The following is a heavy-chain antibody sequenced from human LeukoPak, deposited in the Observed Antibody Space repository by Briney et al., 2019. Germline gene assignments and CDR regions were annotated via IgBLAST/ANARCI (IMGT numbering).Heavy chain of an antibody. Sequence: GESLKISCKGSTYSFTKYWIAWVRQMPGKGLEWMGVIYPGDSGTAYSPSFQGQVTISVDKSISTAYLQWSSLKASDTARYYCATGYITMPGDYWGQGTLVTVSS. CDR2: IYPGDSGT. J-gene: IGHJ4*02. CDR1: TYSFTKYW. CDR3: ATGYITMPGDY. V-gene: IGHV5-51*01. D-gene: IGHD1-14*01.